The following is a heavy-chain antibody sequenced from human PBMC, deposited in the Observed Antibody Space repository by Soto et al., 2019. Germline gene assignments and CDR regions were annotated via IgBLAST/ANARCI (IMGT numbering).Heavy chain of an antibody. V-gene: IGHV1-3*01. Sequence: ASVKVSCKASGYTFTSYPTHWVRQAPGQRLEWMGWIDAGNGNTKYSQKFRGRVTFTTDTSASTAYMELSSLRSEDTAVYYCATGGGGQIDPWGQGTLVTVSS. D-gene: IGHD3-16*01. CDR1: GYTFTSYP. CDR2: IDAGNGNT. CDR3: ATGGGGQIDP. J-gene: IGHJ5*02.